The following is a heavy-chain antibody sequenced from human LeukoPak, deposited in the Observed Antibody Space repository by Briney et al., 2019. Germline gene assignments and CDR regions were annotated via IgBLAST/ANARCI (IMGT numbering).Heavy chain of an antibody. Sequence: PSETLSLTCTVSGASISSYYWSWIRQPPGKGLEWIGYVYYSGSTNYNPSLKSRVTISVDTSKNQFSLTLSSVTAADTAVYYRATRIRGGNSRHYFDHWGQGTLVTVSS. CDR3: ATRIRGGNSRHYFDH. V-gene: IGHV4-59*01. CDR2: VYYSGST. CDR1: GASISSYY. D-gene: IGHD4-23*01. J-gene: IGHJ4*02.